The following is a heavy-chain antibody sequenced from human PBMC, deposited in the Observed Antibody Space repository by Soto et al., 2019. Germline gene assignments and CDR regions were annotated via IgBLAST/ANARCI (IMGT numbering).Heavy chain of an antibody. CDR1: GFTFSSYW. CDR3: ARLPNKSTQN. V-gene: IGHV3-74*01. CDR2: ISNDGSST. J-gene: IGHJ1*01. Sequence: EVHLVESGGGLVQPGGSLRLSCVASGFTFSSYWMHWVRQAPGKGLVWVSSISNDGSSTSYADPVKGRFTISRDNAKNTLYLQMNSLRAEDTAVYYCARLPNKSTQNWGQGTLVIVSP.